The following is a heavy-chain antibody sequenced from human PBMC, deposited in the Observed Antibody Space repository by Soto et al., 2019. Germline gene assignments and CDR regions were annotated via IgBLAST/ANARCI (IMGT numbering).Heavy chain of an antibody. CDR1: GFTFSSKA. CDR3: AFVRGRIDPFEY. V-gene: IGHV3-23*01. J-gene: IGHJ4*02. CDR2: IDERGFVT. D-gene: IGHD3-10*01. Sequence: GGSLRLSCAASGFTFSSKAMSWVRQAPGKGLEWVSSIDERGFVTYYADSVKGRFTISRDNAKDMLYLQISSLRVEDTAIYYCAFVRGRIDPFEYWGQGTPVTVSS.